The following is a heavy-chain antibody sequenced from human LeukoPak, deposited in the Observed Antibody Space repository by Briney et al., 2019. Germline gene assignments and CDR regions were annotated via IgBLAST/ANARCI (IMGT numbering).Heavy chain of an antibody. CDR2: INPSGGST. CDR3: ARGSLWDFWSGPLAPNWFDP. CDR1: GYTFTSYY. V-gene: IGHV1-46*01. D-gene: IGHD3-3*01. J-gene: IGHJ5*02. Sequence: ASVKVSCKASGYTFTSYYMHWVRQAPGQGLEWMGIINPSGGSTSYAQKFQGRVTMTRDTSTSTVYMELSSLRSEDTAVYYCARGSLWDFWSGPLAPNWFDPWGQGTLVTVSS.